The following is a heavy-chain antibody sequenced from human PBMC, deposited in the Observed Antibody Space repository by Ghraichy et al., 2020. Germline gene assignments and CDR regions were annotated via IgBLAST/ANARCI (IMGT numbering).Heavy chain of an antibody. J-gene: IGHJ4*02. CDR1: GGSVISGSYY. CDR2: IYTSGST. CDR3: ARVTSSGWLDD. V-gene: IGHV4-61*02. D-gene: IGHD6-25*01. Sequence: SETLSLTCTVSGGSVISGSYYWSWIRQPAGKGLEWIGRIYTSGSTNYSPSLKSRVTISVDTSKNQFSLKLTSVTAADTAVYYCARVTSSGWLDDWGQGTLVTVSS.